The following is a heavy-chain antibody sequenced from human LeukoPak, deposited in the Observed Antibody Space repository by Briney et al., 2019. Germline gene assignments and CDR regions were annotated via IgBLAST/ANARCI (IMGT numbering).Heavy chain of an antibody. CDR2: IDPSDSYT. V-gene: IGHV5-10-1*01. CDR1: GYRFTNYW. Sequence: GESLTISCKGSGYRFTNYWISWVRQMPGKGLEWMGRIDPSDSYTKYSPSFEGHVTISVDKSISTAFLQWNSLKASDSAMYYCATGASKVTTDFANYWGQGTQVAVSS. J-gene: IGHJ4*02. CDR3: ATGASKVTTDFANY. D-gene: IGHD4-17*01.